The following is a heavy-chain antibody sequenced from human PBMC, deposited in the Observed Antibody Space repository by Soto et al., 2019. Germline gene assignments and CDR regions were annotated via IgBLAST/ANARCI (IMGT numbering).Heavy chain of an antibody. Sequence: PGGSLRLSCSASGFRFSSFGMHWVRQGPGKGLEWVAVISSEGKNKFYADSVKGRFTISRDNAKNSLYLQMNSLRAEDTAAYYCARVGVSSGLYWGQGTLVTVSS. V-gene: IGHV3-30*03. CDR3: ARVGVSSGLY. CDR2: ISSEGKNK. CDR1: GFRFSSFG. D-gene: IGHD6-19*01. J-gene: IGHJ4*02.